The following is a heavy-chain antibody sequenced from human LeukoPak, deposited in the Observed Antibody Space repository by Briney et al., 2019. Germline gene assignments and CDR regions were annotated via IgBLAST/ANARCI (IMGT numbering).Heavy chain of an antibody. V-gene: IGHV4-38-2*02. D-gene: IGHD3-10*01. CDR3: ARDNPWFGEPRAFDY. Sequence: SETLSLTCAVSGYSISSGYYWGWIQQPPGKGLEWIGTIYHSGNTYYNPSLKSRVIISVDTSKNQFSLKLSSVTAADTAVYYCARDNPWFGEPRAFDYWGQGTLVTVSS. CDR2: IYHSGNT. CDR1: GYSISSGYY. J-gene: IGHJ4*02.